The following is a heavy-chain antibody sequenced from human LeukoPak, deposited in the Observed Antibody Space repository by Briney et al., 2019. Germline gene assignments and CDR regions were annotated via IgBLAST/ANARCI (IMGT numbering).Heavy chain of an antibody. CDR3: ARTTEGGYSYGYFYYYYMDV. CDR2: INHSGST. Sequence: PSETLSLTCAVYGGSFSGYYWSWIRQPPGKGLEWIGEINHSGSTNYNPSLKSRVTISVDTSKNQFSLKLSSVTAADTAVYYCARTTEGGYSYGYFYYYYMDVWGKGTTVTISS. D-gene: IGHD5-18*01. CDR1: GGSFSGYY. J-gene: IGHJ6*03. V-gene: IGHV4-34*01.